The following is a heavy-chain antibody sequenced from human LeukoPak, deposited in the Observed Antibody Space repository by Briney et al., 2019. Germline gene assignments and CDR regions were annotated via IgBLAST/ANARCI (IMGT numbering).Heavy chain of an antibody. CDR2: IYYSGST. D-gene: IGHD3-10*01. V-gene: IGHV4-61*05. Sequence: SETLSLTCTVSGGSISSSSYYWGWIRQPPGKGLEWIGYIYYSGSTNYNPSLKSRVTISVDTSKNQFSLKLSSVTAADTAVYYCARLGAYFDYWGQGTLVTVSS. J-gene: IGHJ4*02. CDR1: GGSISSSSYY. CDR3: ARLGAYFDY.